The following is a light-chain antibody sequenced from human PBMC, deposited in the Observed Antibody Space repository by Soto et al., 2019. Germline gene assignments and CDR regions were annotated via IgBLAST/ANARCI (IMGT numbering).Light chain of an antibody. CDR2: SNK. Sequence: QSVLTQPPSASGTPGQRVTISCSGSSSNIESNTVNWYQQLPGMAPKLLIFSNKQRPSGVSDRISGSKSGTSTSLAISGLQSAEYADYYCATCEDRLSGWVFGGGTKPTAL. V-gene: IGLV1-44*01. CDR1: SSNIESNT. CDR3: ATCEDRLSGWV. J-gene: IGLJ3*02.